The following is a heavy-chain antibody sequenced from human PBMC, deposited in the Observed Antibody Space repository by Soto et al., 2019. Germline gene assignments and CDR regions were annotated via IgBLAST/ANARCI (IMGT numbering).Heavy chain of an antibody. CDR1: GGTFSSYG. V-gene: IGHV1-69*12. J-gene: IGHJ6*02. Sequence: QVQLVQSGGEVKKPGSAAKVSCKASGGTFSSYGISWVRQAPGQGLEWMGGIIPSSGTANYAQKFQGRVTITADESTSTAYMELSSLRSEDTAVYYCARAVLSSSSSPLTPDPTYYYYGMDVWGQGTTVTVSS. D-gene: IGHD6-6*01. CDR3: ARAVLSSSSSPLTPDPTYYYYGMDV. CDR2: IIPSSGTA.